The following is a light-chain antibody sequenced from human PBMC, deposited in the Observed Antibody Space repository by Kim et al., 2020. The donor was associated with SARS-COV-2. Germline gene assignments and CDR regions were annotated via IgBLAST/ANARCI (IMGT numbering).Light chain of an antibody. Sequence: QSALTQPASVSGSPGQSITISCTGTSSDVGSYNLVSWYQQHPGKAPKPMIYEVSKRPSGVSNRFSGSKSGNTASLTISGLQAEDEADYYCCSYVVFGGGTQLTVL. CDR2: EVS. CDR1: SSDVGSYNL. J-gene: IGLJ2*01. CDR3: CSYVV. V-gene: IGLV2-23*02.